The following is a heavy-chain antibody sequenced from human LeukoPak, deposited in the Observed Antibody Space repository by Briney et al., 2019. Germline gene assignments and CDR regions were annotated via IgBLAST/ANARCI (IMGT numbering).Heavy chain of an antibody. D-gene: IGHD5-18*01. CDR3: ARDLSGITGYTYGRGIDY. V-gene: IGHV3-7*01. CDR2: IKKDGSEK. CDR1: GFTFSSHR. Sequence: GGSLRLSCAASGFTFSSHRMSWVRQAPGKGREWVANIKKDGSEKYYVDSVKGRFTISRGNAKTSLYLQMNSLRAEATAVYYCARDLSGITGYTYGRGIDYWGQGTLVTVSS. J-gene: IGHJ4*02.